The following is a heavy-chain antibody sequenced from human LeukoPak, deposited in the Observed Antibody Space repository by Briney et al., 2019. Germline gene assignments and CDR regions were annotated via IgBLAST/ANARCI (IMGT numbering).Heavy chain of an antibody. Sequence: GASVKVSCKASGYTFSGYYIHWVRQAPGQGLEWMGIINPSGGSTSYAQKFQGRVTMTRDTSTSTVYMELSSLRSEDTAVYYCARESSISSSWLNWFDPWGQGTLVTVSS. J-gene: IGHJ5*02. CDR2: INPSGGST. CDR3: ARESSISSSWLNWFDP. D-gene: IGHD6-13*01. V-gene: IGHV1-46*01. CDR1: GYTFSGYY.